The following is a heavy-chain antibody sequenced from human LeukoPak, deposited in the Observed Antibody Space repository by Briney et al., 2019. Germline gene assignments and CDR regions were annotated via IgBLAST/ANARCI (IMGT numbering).Heavy chain of an antibody. Sequence: GGSLRLSCAASGFTFSTYWMSWVRQAPGKGLEWVANIKQDGSDKFYADSMKGRFTISRDNAKNSEYLQMDSLRVEDTAVYYCARGVRDGYNGHWGQGTLVTVSS. CDR2: IKQDGSDK. V-gene: IGHV3-7*01. J-gene: IGHJ4*02. D-gene: IGHD5-24*01. CDR3: ARGVRDGYNGH. CDR1: GFTFSTYW.